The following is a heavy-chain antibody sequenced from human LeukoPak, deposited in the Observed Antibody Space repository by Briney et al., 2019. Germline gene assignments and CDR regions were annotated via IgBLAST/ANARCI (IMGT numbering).Heavy chain of an antibody. CDR2: IKSKTDGGTT. D-gene: IGHD6-19*01. J-gene: IGHJ4*02. V-gene: IGHV3-15*01. CDR1: GFTFSNAW. CDR3: TTEERSGWYPGAFDY. Sequence: GGSLRLSCAASGFTFSNAWMSWVRQAPGKGLEWVGRIKSKTDGGTTDYAAPVKGRFTISRDDSKNTLYLQMNSLKTEDTAVYYCTTEERSGWYPGAFDYWGQGTLVTVSS.